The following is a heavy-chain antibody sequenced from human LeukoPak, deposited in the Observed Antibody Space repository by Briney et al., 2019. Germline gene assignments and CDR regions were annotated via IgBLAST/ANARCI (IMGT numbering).Heavy chain of an antibody. CDR3: AKDRPTVYSSSWLHFLDS. D-gene: IGHD6-13*01. CDR2: ISGSGGST. J-gene: IGHJ4*02. V-gene: IGHV3-23*01. CDR1: GFTFDDYG. Sequence: GGSLRLSCAASGFTFDDYGMSGVRQAPGEGLEGGSGISGSGGSTYVADSVKGRFTVSRDNSKNTLYLQMNSLSADDTAVYYCAKDRPTVYSSSWLHFLDSWGQGTLVTVSS.